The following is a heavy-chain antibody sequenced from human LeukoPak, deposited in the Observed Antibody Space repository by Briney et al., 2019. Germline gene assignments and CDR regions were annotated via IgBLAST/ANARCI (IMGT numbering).Heavy chain of an antibody. J-gene: IGHJ3*02. CDR1: GGSISSGDYY. D-gene: IGHD3-3*01. CDR3: ARDLVSDFWSGYAGGAFDI. Sequence: SQTLSLTCTVSGGSISSGDYYWSWIRQPRGKGLEWIGYIYYSGSTYYNPSLKSRVTISVDTSKNQFSLKLSSVTAADTAVYYCARDLVSDFWSGYAGGAFDIWGQGTMVTVSS. CDR2: IYYSGST. V-gene: IGHV4-30-4*08.